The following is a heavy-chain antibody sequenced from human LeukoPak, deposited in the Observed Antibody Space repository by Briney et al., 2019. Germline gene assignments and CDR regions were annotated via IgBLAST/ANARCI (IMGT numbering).Heavy chain of an antibody. D-gene: IGHD3-9*01. CDR1: GGSISSSNW. CDR2: IYHSGNT. CDR3: ARERRLVIQYYFDY. V-gene: IGHV4-4*02. Sequence: SGTLSLTCAVSGGSISSSNWWSWVRQPPGKGLEWIGEIYHSGNTYYNPSLKSRVTISVDTSKNQFSPKLSSVTAADTAVYYCARERRLVIQYYFDYWGQGTLVTVSS. J-gene: IGHJ4*02.